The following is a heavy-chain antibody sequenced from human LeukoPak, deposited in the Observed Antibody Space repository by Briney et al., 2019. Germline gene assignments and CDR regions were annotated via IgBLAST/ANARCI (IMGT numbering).Heavy chain of an antibody. CDR3: ASARRSTFGGVIVYELGN. J-gene: IGHJ4*02. CDR1: GYTFTGYY. Sequence: ASVKVSCKASGYTFTGYYMHWVRQAPGQGLEWMGWINPNSGGTNYAQKFQGRVTMTRDTSISTAYMELSRLRSEDTAVYYCASARRSTFGGVIVYELGNWGQGTLVTVSS. CDR2: INPNSGGT. V-gene: IGHV1-2*02. D-gene: IGHD3-16*02.